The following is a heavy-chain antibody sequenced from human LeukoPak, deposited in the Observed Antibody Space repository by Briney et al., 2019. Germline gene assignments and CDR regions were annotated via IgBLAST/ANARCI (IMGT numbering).Heavy chain of an antibody. Sequence: PGGSLRLSCAASGFTFSSYAMSWVRQAPGKGLEWVSAISGSGGSTYYADSVKARFTISRDNSKNTLYLQMNSLRAEDTAVYYCAKILMITFGGVKSSFDYWGQGTLVTVSS. CDR3: AKILMITFGGVKSSFDY. D-gene: IGHD3-16*01. V-gene: IGHV3-23*01. CDR2: ISGSGGST. J-gene: IGHJ4*02. CDR1: GFTFSSYA.